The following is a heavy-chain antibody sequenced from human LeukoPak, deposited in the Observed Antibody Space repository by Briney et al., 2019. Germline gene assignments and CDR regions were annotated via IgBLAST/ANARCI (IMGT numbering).Heavy chain of an antibody. J-gene: IGHJ5*02. CDR1: GFTFSPYS. V-gene: IGHV3-23*01. Sequence: GGSLRLSCAAASGFTFSPYSMTWVRQAPGKGLEWVSTISGNGANTYYGDSVKGRFTISRDNSKNTLYLQMNSLRVDDVAVYYCAKGGVVNWFDPWGQGTLVTVSS. CDR2: ISGNGANT. D-gene: IGHD3-22*01. CDR3: AKGGVVNWFDP.